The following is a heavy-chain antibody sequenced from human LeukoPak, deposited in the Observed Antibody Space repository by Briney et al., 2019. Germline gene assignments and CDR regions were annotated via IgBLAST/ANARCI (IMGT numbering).Heavy chain of an antibody. CDR1: GGTFSSYA. CDR3: ARGGGGFTTHNWFDP. J-gene: IGHJ5*02. CDR2: IIPIFGTA. D-gene: IGHD3-16*01. V-gene: IGHV1-69*13. Sequence: SVKVSCKASGGTFSSYAISWVRQAPGQGLEWMGGIIPIFGTANYAQKFQGRVTITADESTSTAYMGLSSLRSEDTAVYYCARGGGGFTTHNWFDPWGQGTLVTVSS.